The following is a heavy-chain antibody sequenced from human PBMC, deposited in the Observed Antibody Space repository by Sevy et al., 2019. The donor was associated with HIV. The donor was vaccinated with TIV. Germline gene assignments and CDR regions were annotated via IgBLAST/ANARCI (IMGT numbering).Heavy chain of an antibody. CDR1: GFSFSDYW. J-gene: IGHJ4*02. CDR3: ARGIFGSGSRLGLGY. V-gene: IGHV3-7*03. D-gene: IGHD3-10*01. CDR2: MRQDGRET. Sequence: GGSLRLSCEASGFSFSDYWMTWVRQAPGKGLEWVANMRQDGRETYYVDSVKGRFTVSRDNAKNSLWLKMNSLRAEDAAVYYWARGIFGSGSRLGLGYWGQGTLVTVSS.